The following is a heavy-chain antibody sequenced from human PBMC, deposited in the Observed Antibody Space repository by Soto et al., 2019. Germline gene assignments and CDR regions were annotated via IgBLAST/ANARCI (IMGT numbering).Heavy chain of an antibody. Sequence: GGSLRLSCAASGFAFANYEMHWVRQAPGKGLDWVAYINGGGDVKYYADSVEGRFTISRDNAKNALFLQMDNLRAEDTAIYYCARLSGDGFWKSYSPYNLFESWGQGALVTVSS. J-gene: IGHJ5*01. CDR1: GFAFANYE. D-gene: IGHD3-3*01. V-gene: IGHV3-48*03. CDR2: INGGGDVK. CDR3: ARLSGDGFWKSYSPYNLFES.